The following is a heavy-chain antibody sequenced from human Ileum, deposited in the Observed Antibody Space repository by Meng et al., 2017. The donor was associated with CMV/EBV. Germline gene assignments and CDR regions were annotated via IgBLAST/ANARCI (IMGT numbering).Heavy chain of an antibody. CDR1: GYNFTSNN. D-gene: IGHD6-25*01. CDR2: IDTYTGNP. J-gene: IGHJ4*02. Sequence: QVQLVQPGSALKKPGASVKVSCKASGYNFTSNNLIWVRQAPGQGPEWMGWIDTYTGNPTYARDFAGRFVFSLDTSVSTAYLQISSLKAEDTAVYYCARDGLNERYFDYWGQGTLVTVSS. CDR3: ARDGLNERYFDY. V-gene: IGHV7-4-1*02.